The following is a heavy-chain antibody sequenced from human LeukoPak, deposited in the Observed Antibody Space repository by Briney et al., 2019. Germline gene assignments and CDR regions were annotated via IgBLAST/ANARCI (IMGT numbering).Heavy chain of an antibody. V-gene: IGHV3-23*01. D-gene: IGHD3-22*01. CDR2: ISGSGGST. Sequence: GGSLRLSCAASGFTFSSYAMNWVRQAPGKGLEWVSAISGSGGSTYYADSVKGRFTISRDNSKNTLYLQMNSLRAEDTAVYYCAKSPSRYYYDSSGYYYYFDYWGQGTLVTVSS. CDR1: GFTFSSYA. J-gene: IGHJ4*02. CDR3: AKSPSRYYYDSSGYYYYFDY.